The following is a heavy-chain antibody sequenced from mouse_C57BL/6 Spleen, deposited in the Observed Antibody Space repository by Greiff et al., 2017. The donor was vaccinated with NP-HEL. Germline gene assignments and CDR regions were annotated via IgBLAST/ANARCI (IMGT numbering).Heavy chain of an antibody. CDR2: IYPGDGDT. CDR3: ARGGYYSNLDY. Sequence: QVQLKQSGAELVKPGASVKISCKASGYAFSSYWMNWVKQRPGKGLEWIGQIYPGDGDTNYNGKFTGKATLTADKSSSTAYMQLSSLTSEDSAVYFCARGGYYSNLDYGGQGTTPTVSS. D-gene: IGHD2-5*01. CDR1: GYAFSSYW. V-gene: IGHV1-80*01. J-gene: IGHJ2*01.